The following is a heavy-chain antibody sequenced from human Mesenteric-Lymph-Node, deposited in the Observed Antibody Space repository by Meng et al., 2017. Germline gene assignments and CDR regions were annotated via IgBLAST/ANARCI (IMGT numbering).Heavy chain of an antibody. Sequence: GESLKISCAASGFTFSDYYMNWVRQAPGKGLEWVSTTSGGGKTYYANSVKGRFAISRDNSKNTLFMQMNSLRVEDTAVYYCTRVLLGRSGEMDVWGPGTTVTVSS. CDR1: GFTFSDYY. CDR2: TSGGGKT. V-gene: IGHV3-69-1*01. J-gene: IGHJ6*02. D-gene: IGHD3-10*01. CDR3: TRVLLGRSGEMDV.